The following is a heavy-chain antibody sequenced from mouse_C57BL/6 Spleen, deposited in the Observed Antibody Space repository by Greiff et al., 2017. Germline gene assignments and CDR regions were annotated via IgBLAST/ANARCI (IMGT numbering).Heavy chain of an antibody. CDR2: IYPGSGST. D-gene: IGHD2-4*01. Sequence: QVHLQQPGAELVKPGASVKMSCKASGYTFTSYWITWVKQRPGQGLEWIGDIYPGSGSTNYNEKFKSKATLTVDTSSSTAYMQLSSLTSEDSAVYYYARGGIYYEETRAMDYWGQGTSVTVSS. J-gene: IGHJ4*01. CDR1: GYTFTSYW. CDR3: ARGGIYYEETRAMDY. V-gene: IGHV1-55*01.